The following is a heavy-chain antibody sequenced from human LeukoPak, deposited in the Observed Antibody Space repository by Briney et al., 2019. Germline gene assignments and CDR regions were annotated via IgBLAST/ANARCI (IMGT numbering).Heavy chain of an antibody. Sequence: PSGTLSLTCAVSGGSISSSNWWGWVRQPPGKGLEWIGEIYHSGSTNYNPSLKSRVTISVDKSKNQFSLKLSSVTAADTAVYYCARVGGYSYGYGFDYWGQGTLVTVSS. CDR3: ARVGGYSYGYGFDY. CDR2: IYHSGST. J-gene: IGHJ4*02. V-gene: IGHV4-4*02. D-gene: IGHD5-18*01. CDR1: GGSISSSNW.